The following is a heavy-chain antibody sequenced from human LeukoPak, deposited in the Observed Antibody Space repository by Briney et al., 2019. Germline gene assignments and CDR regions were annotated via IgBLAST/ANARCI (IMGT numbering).Heavy chain of an antibody. CDR3: ARELSDYPAAGDY. Sequence: GGSLRLSCAGSGFSFSSYTMHWVRQAPGKGLEWVAIISYDGTNEYYADSVKGRFTISRDNSKNTLYLQMNSLRAEDTAVYYCARELSDYPAAGDYWGQGTLVTVSS. J-gene: IGHJ4*02. CDR1: GFSFSSYT. D-gene: IGHD4/OR15-4a*01. V-gene: IGHV3-30*04. CDR2: ISYDGTNE.